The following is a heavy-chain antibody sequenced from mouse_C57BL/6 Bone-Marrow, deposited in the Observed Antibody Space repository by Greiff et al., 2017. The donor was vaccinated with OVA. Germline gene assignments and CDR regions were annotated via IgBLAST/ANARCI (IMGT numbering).Heavy chain of an antibody. Sequence: VKLVESGPELVKPGASVKISCKASGYAFSSSWMNWVKQRPGKGLEWIGRICPGDGDTNYNGKFKGKATLTADKSSSTAYMQLSSLTSEDSAVYFCARHEDGYYASYFDYWGQGTTLTVSS. CDR1: GYAFSSSW. CDR3: ARHEDGYYASYFDY. D-gene: IGHD2-3*01. CDR2: ICPGDGDT. J-gene: IGHJ2*01. V-gene: IGHV1-82*01.